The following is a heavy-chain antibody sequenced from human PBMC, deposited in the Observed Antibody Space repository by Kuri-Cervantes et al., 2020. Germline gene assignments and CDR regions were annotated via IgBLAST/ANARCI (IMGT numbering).Heavy chain of an antibody. J-gene: IGHJ5*02. D-gene: IGHD3-22*01. CDR2: IWYDGSNK. Sequence: GESLKISCSASGFTFSAYAMHWVRQAPGKGLEWVAVIWYDGSNKYYADSVKGRFTISRDNSKNTLYLQMNSLRAEDTAVYYCARDLSYYDSSGLFDPWGQGTLVTVSS. CDR1: GFTFSAYA. CDR3: ARDLSYYDSSGLFDP. V-gene: IGHV3-33*01.